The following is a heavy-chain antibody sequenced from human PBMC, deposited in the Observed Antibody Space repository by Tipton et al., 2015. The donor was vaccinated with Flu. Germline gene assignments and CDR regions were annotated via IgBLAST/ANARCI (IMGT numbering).Heavy chain of an antibody. J-gene: IGHJ4*02. Sequence: QLVQSGGGLIQRGGSLRLSCGVSGFSVNSNYMTWVRQAPGKGLEWVSVIYSGGSTYSADSVKGRFTISRDNSKNTLYLQMNSLRAEDTAVYYCARGRGYCITTTCLLPFDFWGQGTLVTVSS. CDR1: GFSVNSNY. V-gene: IGHV3-53*01. CDR2: IYSGGST. CDR3: ARGRGYCITTTCLLPFDF. D-gene: IGHD2-2*01.